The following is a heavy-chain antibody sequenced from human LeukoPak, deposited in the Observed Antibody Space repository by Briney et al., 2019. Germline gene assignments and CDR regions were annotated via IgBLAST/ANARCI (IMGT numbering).Heavy chain of an antibody. V-gene: IGHV4-59*01. CDR1: GGSISSYY. CDR3: ARAGVVPAAIRGKAFDI. CDR2: IYYSGST. Sequence: SETLSLTCTVSGGSISSYYWSWIRQPPGKGLEWIGYIYYSGSTNYNPFLKSRVTISVDTSKNQFSLKLSSVTAADTAVYYCARAGVVPAAIRGKAFDIWGQGTMVTVSS. D-gene: IGHD2-2*02. J-gene: IGHJ3*02.